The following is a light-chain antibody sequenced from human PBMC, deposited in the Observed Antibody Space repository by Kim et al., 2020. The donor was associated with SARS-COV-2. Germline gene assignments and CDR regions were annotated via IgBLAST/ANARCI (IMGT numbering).Light chain of an antibody. Sequence: SYELTQPPSVSVAPGKTATITCGGNNIGSKYVHWYQQRPGQAPVLVICYASDRPSGIPERFSGSNSGTTATLTVSRVAAGDDADYYCQVWDDSTDHWLFG. CDR3: QVWDDSTDHWL. V-gene: IGLV3-21*04. CDR2: YAS. CDR1: NIGSKY. J-gene: IGLJ3*02.